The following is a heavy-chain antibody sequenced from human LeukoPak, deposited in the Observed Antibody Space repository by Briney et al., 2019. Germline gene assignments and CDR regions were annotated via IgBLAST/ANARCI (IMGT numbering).Heavy chain of an antibody. CDR1: GGSFSGYY. V-gene: IGHV4-34*01. CDR3: AGPPGYNLNYGY. J-gene: IGHJ4*02. D-gene: IGHD1-7*01. CDR2: INHSGST. Sequence: PSETLSLTCAVYGGSFSGYYWSWIRQPPGKGLEWIGEINHSGSTNYNPSLKSRVTISVDTSKNQFSLKLSSVTAADTAVYYCAGPPGYNLNYGYWGQGTLVTVPS.